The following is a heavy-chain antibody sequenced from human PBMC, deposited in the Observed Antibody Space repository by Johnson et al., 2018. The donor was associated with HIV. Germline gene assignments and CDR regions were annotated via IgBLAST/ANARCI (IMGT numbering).Heavy chain of an antibody. D-gene: IGHD1-26*01. J-gene: IGHJ3*02. Sequence: QVLLVESGGALVQPGGSLRLSCAASGFTFSDHYMVWIRQAPGKGLEWVSYISSSGSNIYYADSVKGRFTVSRDNAKNSVYLQMNSLRAGDTAVYYCARGERFGGTQEAFDIWGQGTMVTVSS. CDR3: ARGERFGGTQEAFDI. CDR2: ISSSGSNI. CDR1: GFTFSDHY. V-gene: IGHV3-11*04.